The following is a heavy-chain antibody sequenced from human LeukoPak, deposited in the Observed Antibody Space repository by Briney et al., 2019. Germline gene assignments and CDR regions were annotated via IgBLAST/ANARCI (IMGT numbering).Heavy chain of an antibody. CDR2: IKEDGTEK. V-gene: IGHV3-7*05. Sequence: GGSLRLSCAASGFTFSNYWMNWVRQAPGKGLEWVAHIKEDGTEKYYVDSVKGRFTISRDNAKNSMNLQMNSLRVEDTAVYYCSKTHPSGWYLESWGQGTLVTVSS. CDR1: GFTFSNYW. J-gene: IGHJ5*01. D-gene: IGHD6-19*01. CDR3: SKTHPSGWYLES.